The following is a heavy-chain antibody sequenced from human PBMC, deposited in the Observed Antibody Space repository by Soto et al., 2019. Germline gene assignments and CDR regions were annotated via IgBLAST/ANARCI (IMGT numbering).Heavy chain of an antibody. CDR2: IDPSDSYT. Sequence: PGESLKISCKGSGYSFPSYWISWVRQMPGKGLEWMGRIDPSDSYTNYSPSFQGHVTISADKSISTAYLQWSSLKASDTAMYYCACGLYYYYYGMDVWGQGTTVTVS. CDR3: ACGLYYYYYGMDV. J-gene: IGHJ6*02. V-gene: IGHV5-10-1*01. CDR1: GYSFPSYW.